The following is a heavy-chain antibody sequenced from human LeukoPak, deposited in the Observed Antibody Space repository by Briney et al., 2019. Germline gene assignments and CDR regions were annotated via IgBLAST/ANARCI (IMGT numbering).Heavy chain of an antibody. V-gene: IGHV4-39*01. J-gene: IGHJ3*02. D-gene: IGHD6-19*01. CDR1: GGSISSSSYY. Sequence: PSETLSLTCTVSGGSISSSSYYWGWIRQPPGKGLEWIGSIYYSGSTYYNPSLKSRVTISVDTSKNQFSLKLSSVTAADTAVYYCARLAVAGAVAFDIWGQGTMVTVSS. CDR3: ARLAVAGAVAFDI. CDR2: IYYSGST.